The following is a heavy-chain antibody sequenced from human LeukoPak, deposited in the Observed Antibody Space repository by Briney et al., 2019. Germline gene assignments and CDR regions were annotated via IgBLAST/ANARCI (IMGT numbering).Heavy chain of an antibody. J-gene: IGHJ5*02. CDR1: GFTVSDNY. V-gene: IGHV3-53*01. D-gene: IGHD6-13*01. CDR2: MYSRGDT. CDR3: ARDAPRVPAAGALAS. Sequence: GVSLSLSCAASGFTVSDNYMRCVRHAPGKGLEGVSVMYSRGDTYYADSVKRRFTFSRDISKNTLYLQMNGLRTEDTAMYYCARDAPRVPAAGALASWGQGTLVTVSS.